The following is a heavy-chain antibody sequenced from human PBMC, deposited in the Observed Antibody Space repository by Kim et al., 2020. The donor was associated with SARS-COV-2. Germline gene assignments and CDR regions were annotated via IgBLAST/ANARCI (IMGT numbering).Heavy chain of an antibody. J-gene: IGHJ4*02. Sequence: NYAQKFQGRVTMTRDTSTSTVYMELRSLRSEDTAVYYCARALSDYYNFDYWGQGTLVTISS. CDR3: ARALSDYYNFDY. V-gene: IGHV1-46*01. D-gene: IGHD3-22*01.